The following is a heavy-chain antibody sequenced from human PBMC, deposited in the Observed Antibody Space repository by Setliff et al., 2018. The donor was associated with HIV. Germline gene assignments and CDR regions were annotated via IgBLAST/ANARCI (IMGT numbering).Heavy chain of an antibody. CDR2: ISAYNGNT. J-gene: IGHJ5*02. CDR3: ARRADWFDL. CDR1: GYTFINYG. Sequence: ASVKVSCKASGYTFINYGISWVRQAPGQGLEWMGWISAYNGNTEHAQKFRGRVTLTKDRSTSTAYMELSSLRLDDTAVYYCARRADWFDLWGQGTLVTVSS. V-gene: IGHV1-18*01.